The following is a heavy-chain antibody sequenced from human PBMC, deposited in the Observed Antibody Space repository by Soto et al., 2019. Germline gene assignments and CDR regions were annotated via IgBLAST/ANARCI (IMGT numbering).Heavy chain of an antibody. CDR3: AKADYGGYYFDY. Sequence: GGSLRLSCAASGFTFSSYGMHWVRQAPGKGLEWVAVISYDGSNKYYADSVKGRFTISRDNSKNTLYLQMNSLRAEDTAVYYCAKADYGGYYFDYLGQGTLVTVSS. J-gene: IGHJ4*02. D-gene: IGHD4-17*01. CDR1: GFTFSSYG. V-gene: IGHV3-30*18. CDR2: ISYDGSNK.